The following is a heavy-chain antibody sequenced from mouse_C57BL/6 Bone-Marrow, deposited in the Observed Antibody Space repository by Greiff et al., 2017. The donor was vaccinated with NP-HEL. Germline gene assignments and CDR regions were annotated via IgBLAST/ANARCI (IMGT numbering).Heavy chain of an antibody. Sequence: EVHLVESGGGLVKPGGSLKLSCAASGFTFSSYAMSWVRQTPEKRLEWVATISDGGSYTYYPDNVKGRFTISRDNAKNNLYLQMSHLKSEDTAMYYCARWGLPHYLDYWGQGTTLTVSS. D-gene: IGHD2-2*01. CDR2: ISDGGSYT. J-gene: IGHJ2*01. CDR3: ARWGLPHYLDY. CDR1: GFTFSSYA. V-gene: IGHV5-4*01.